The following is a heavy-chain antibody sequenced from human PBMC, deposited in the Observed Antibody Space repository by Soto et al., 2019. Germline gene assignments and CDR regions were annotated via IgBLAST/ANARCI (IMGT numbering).Heavy chain of an antibody. V-gene: IGHV1-18*04. J-gene: IGHJ6*02. CDR3: ARDRVDIVATTRGYYYGMDV. Sequence: ASVKVSCKASGYTFTSYGISWVRQAPGQGLEWMGWISAYNGNTNYAQKLQGRVTMTTDTSTSTAYMELRSPRSDDTAVYYCARDRVDIVATTRGYYYGMDVWGQGTTVTVSS. CDR1: GYTFTSYG. CDR2: ISAYNGNT. D-gene: IGHD5-12*01.